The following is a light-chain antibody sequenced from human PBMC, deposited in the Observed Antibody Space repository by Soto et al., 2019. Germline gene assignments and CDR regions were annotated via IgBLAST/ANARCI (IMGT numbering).Light chain of an antibody. CDR3: QQYYSNPT. J-gene: IGKJ1*01. V-gene: IGKV4-1*01. CDR2: WAS. CDR1: QSFLYSSNNKNY. Sequence: DIVMTQSPDSLSVSLGERATINCKSSQSFLYSSNNKNYLAWYQHKPGQPPKLLIYWASTRVSGVPERFSGSGSRTDFTLTISSLQTEDVAVCYCQQYYSNPTFGQGTKVEIK.